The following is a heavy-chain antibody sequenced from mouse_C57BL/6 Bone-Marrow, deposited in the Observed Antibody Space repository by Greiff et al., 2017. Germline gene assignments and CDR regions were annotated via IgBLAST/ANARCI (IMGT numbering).Heavy chain of an antibody. CDR3: ASPITTVVADY. CDR1: GYTFTSYG. Sequence: VQRVESGAELARPGASVKLSCKASGYTFTSYGISWVKQRTGQGLEWIGEIYPRSGNTYYNEKFKGKATLTADKSSSTAYMELRSLTSEDSAVYFCASPITTVVADYWGQGTTLTVSS. CDR2: IYPRSGNT. J-gene: IGHJ2*01. D-gene: IGHD1-1*01. V-gene: IGHV1-81*01.